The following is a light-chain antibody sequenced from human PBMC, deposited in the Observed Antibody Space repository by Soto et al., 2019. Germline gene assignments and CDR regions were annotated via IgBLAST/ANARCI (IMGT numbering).Light chain of an antibody. Sequence: ETVLTQSPGTLSLSPGERATLSCRASRSVSASYLAWYQQKPGQAPRLLIYGASSRATGFPDRFSGSGSGTDFTLTIASLQPEDVASYYCQQSHSTPPTFGQGTKVEL. CDR2: GAS. CDR1: RSVSASY. J-gene: IGKJ1*01. V-gene: IGKV3-20*01. CDR3: QQSHSTPPT.